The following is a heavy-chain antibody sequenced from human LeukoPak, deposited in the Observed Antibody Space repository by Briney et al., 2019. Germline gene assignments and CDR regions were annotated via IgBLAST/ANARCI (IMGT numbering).Heavy chain of an antibody. V-gene: IGHV4-34*01. Sequence: SETLSLTCAVYGGSFSVYYWSWIRQPPGKGLEWIGEISHSGSTNYNPSLKSRVTMSVDTSKNQFSLKLTSVTAADTAVYYCAAQYSGYVRLDYWGQGTLVTVSS. CDR2: ISHSGST. D-gene: IGHD5-12*01. CDR1: GGSFSVYY. J-gene: IGHJ4*02. CDR3: AAQYSGYVRLDY.